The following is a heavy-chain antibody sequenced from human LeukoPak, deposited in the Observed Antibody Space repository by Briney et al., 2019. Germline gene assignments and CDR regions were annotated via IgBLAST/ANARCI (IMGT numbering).Heavy chain of an antibody. J-gene: IGHJ4*02. CDR3: ARDSSGYPTSNGLDY. Sequence: SGGSLRLSCAASGFTFSSYWMSWVRQAPGKGLEWVANIKQDGSEKYYVDSVKGRFTISRDNAKNSLYLQMNSLRAEDTAVYYCARDSSGYPTSNGLDYWGQGTLVTVSS. CDR2: IKQDGSEK. CDR1: GFTFSSYW. D-gene: IGHD3-22*01. V-gene: IGHV3-7*01.